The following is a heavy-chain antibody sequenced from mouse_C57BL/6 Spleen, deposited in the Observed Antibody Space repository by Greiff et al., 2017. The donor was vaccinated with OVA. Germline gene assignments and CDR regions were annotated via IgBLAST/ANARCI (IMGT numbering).Heavy chain of an antibody. D-gene: IGHD2-5*01. CDR1: GYTFTSYW. CDR3: ARFYSKRYFDY. Sequence: VKLQQPGAELVMPGASVKLSCKASGYTFTSYWMHWVKQRPGQGLEWIGEIDPSDSYTNYNQKFKGKSTLTVDKSSSTAYMQLSSLTSEDSAVYYCARFYSKRYFDYWGQGTTLTVSS. CDR2: IDPSDSYT. V-gene: IGHV1-69*01. J-gene: IGHJ2*01.